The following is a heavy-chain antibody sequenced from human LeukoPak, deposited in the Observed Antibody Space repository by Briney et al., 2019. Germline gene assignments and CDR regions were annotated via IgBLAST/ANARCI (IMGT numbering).Heavy chain of an antibody. D-gene: IGHD3-10*01. J-gene: IGHJ5*02. V-gene: IGHV3-23*01. CDR1: GFTFISSA. Sequence: GGSLRLSCAASGFTFISSAMSWVRQAPGRGLEWVSAISGRGGSTYSADSVKGRFTISRDNSKNTLYLQMNSLRAEDTAVYYCAKDVPYGSGSYYPNWFDPWGQGTLVTVSS. CDR2: ISGRGGST. CDR3: AKDVPYGSGSYYPNWFDP.